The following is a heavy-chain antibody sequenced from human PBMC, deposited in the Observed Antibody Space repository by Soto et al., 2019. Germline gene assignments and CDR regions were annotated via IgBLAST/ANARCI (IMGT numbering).Heavy chain of an antibody. Sequence: QVQLVESGGGVAQPGRSLRLSCAGSDFNFSNYAIHWVRQAPGKGLEWLAIISYNGFNKYYTGAVRGRFSISRDNTKNSVFLEMKSLETDDTAVYYCARDRNVPGYGDYSDSFDMWGQGTMVTVSS. J-gene: IGHJ3*02. CDR3: ARDRNVPGYGDYSDSFDM. CDR2: ISYNGFNK. CDR1: DFNFSNYA. V-gene: IGHV3-30-3*01. D-gene: IGHD4-17*01.